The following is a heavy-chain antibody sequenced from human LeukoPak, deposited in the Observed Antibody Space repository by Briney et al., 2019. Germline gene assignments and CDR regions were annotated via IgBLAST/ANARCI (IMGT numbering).Heavy chain of an antibody. Sequence: GGSLRLSCAASEFSVGSNYMTRVRQAPGKGLEWVSLIYSGGSTYYADSVKGRFTISRDNSKNTLYLQMNSLRAEDTAVYYCARDKFHGDWGQGTLVTVSS. V-gene: IGHV3-53*01. D-gene: IGHD3-10*01. CDR3: ARDKFHGD. CDR2: IYSGGST. CDR1: EFSVGSNY. J-gene: IGHJ4*02.